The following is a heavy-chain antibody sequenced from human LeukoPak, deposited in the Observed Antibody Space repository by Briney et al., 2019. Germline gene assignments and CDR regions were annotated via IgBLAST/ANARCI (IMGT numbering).Heavy chain of an antibody. Sequence: SETLSLTCTVSGGSISSNYWSWIRQPPGKGLEWIGYIYYSGSTNYNPSLKSRVTISVDTSKNQFSLKLSSVTAADTAVYYCARIIPSVVVTAPRGWFDPWGQGTLVTVSS. CDR1: GGSISSNY. V-gene: IGHV4-59*01. D-gene: IGHD2-21*02. CDR2: IYYSGST. CDR3: ARIIPSVVVTAPRGWFDP. J-gene: IGHJ5*02.